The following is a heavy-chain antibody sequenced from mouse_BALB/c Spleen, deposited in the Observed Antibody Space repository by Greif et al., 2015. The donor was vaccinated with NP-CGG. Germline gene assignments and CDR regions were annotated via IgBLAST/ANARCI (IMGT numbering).Heavy chain of an antibody. D-gene: IGHD1-1*01. Sequence: SGAELVKPGASVKMSCKASGYTFTSYWVHWVKQRPGQGLEWIGVIDPSDSYTSYNQKFKGKATLTVDTSSSTAYMQLSSLTSEDSAVYYCTTYYYGTSYYFDYWGQGTTLTVSS. CDR3: TTYYYGTSYYFDY. CDR2: IDPSDSYT. V-gene: IGHV1S127*01. J-gene: IGHJ2*01. CDR1: GYTFTSYW.